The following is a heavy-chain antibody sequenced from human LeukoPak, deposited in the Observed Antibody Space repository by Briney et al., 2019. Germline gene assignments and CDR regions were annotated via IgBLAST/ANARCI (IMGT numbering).Heavy chain of an antibody. CDR1: GFTFSSYS. V-gene: IGHV3-23*01. CDR2: ITSSGYNT. CDR3: ARDRFCSGANCYSHFDS. Sequence: GGSLRLSCAASGFTFSSYSMNWVRQAPGQGLEWVSTITSSGYNTYYADSVKGRFTISRDNSKNTLYLQIHSLRAEDTAIYYCARDRFCSGANCYSHFDSWGQGILVTVSS. D-gene: IGHD2-15*01. J-gene: IGHJ4*02.